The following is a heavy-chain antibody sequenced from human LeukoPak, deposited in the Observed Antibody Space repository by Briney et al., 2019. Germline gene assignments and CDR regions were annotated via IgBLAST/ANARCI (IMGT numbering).Heavy chain of an antibody. CDR3: ARHGTITMKRNWFDP. J-gene: IGHJ5*02. V-gene: IGHV4-34*01. CDR1: GGSFSGYY. CDR2: INHSGST. D-gene: IGHD3-22*01. Sequence: SETLSLTCAVYGGSFSGYYWSWIRQPPGKGLEWIGEINHSGSTNYNPSLKSRVTISVDTSKNQFSLKLSSVTAADTAVYYCARHGTITMKRNWFDPWGQGTLVTVSS.